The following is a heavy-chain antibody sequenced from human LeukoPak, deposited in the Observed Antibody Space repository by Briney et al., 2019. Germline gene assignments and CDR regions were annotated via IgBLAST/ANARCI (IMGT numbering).Heavy chain of an antibody. D-gene: IGHD2-15*01. CDR2: IGTAGDT. J-gene: IGHJ1*01. Sequence: PGGSLRLSCAASGFTFSSYDMHWVRQATGKGLEWVSAIGTAGDTYYPGSVKGRFTISRDNSKNTLYLQMNSLRAEDTAVYYCAKYCSGGSCYGPEYFQHWGQGTLVTVSS. CDR1: GFTFSSYD. CDR3: AKYCSGGSCYGPEYFQH. V-gene: IGHV3-13*04.